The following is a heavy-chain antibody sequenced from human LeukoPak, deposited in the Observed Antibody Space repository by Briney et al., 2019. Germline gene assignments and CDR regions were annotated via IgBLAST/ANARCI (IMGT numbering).Heavy chain of an antibody. J-gene: IGHJ4*02. CDR2: INPNSGGT. Sequence: ASVKVSCKASGYTFTGYYMHWVRQAPGQGLEWMGWINPNSGGTNYAQKFQGRVTMTRDTSISTAYMELSRLRSDDTAVYYCAGEPIAARPYFDYWGQGTLVTVSS. D-gene: IGHD6-6*01. V-gene: IGHV1-2*02. CDR1: GYTFTGYY. CDR3: AGEPIAARPYFDY.